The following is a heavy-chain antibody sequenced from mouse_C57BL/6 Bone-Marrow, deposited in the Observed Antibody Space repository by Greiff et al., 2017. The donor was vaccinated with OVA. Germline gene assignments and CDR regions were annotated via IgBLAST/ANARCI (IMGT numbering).Heavy chain of an antibody. CDR3: AIFLYYDYYEGFAY. CDR1: GFTFSDYY. Sequence: EVKLVESGGGLVQPGGSLKLSCAASGFTFSDYYMYWVRQTPEKRLEWVAYISNGGGSTYYPDTVKGRFTISRDNAKNTLYLQMSRLKSEDTAMYYCAIFLYYDYYEGFAYWGQGTLVTVSA. J-gene: IGHJ3*01. D-gene: IGHD2-4*01. CDR2: ISNGGGST. V-gene: IGHV5-12*01.